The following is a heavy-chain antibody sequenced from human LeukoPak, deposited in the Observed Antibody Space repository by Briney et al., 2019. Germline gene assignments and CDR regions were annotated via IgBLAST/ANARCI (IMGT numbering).Heavy chain of an antibody. Sequence: ASVKVSCKASGGTFSSYAISWVRQAPGQGLEWMGGIIPIFGTANYAQKFQGRVTITADESTSTAYMELSSLRSEDTAVYYCASHSGYCSGGSCYPVDYWGQGTLVTVSS. V-gene: IGHV1-69*13. J-gene: IGHJ4*02. CDR1: GGTFSSYA. CDR3: ASHSGYCSGGSCYPVDY. CDR2: IIPIFGTA. D-gene: IGHD2-15*01.